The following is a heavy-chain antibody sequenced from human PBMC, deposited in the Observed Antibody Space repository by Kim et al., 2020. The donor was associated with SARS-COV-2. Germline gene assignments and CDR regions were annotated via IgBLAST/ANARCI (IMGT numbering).Heavy chain of an antibody. J-gene: IGHJ4*02. Sequence: ASVKVSCKASGYTVRDYGSSWIRQAPGQGLEWMGCISGHRGEKNFAQKFQGRVSLARDTSTSTVYMEMTGLRFDDTCVFYCVSDSQNPGKFDYWGQGTLVTVSS. CDR1: GYTVRDYG. V-gene: IGHV1-18*01. CDR2: ISGHRGEK. D-gene: IGHD6-13*01. CDR3: VSDSQNPGKFDY.